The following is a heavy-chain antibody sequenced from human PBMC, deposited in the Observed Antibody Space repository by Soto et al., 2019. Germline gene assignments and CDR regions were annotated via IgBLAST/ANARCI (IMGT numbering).Heavy chain of an antibody. J-gene: IGHJ6*02. D-gene: IGHD2-15*01. CDR2: ISYDGSNK. CDR3: ARAGELLPTYYYYGMDV. CDR1: GFTFSSYA. Sequence: GGSLRLSCAASGFTFSSYAMHWVRQAPGKGLEWVAVISYDGSNKYYADSVKGRFTISRDNSKNTLYLQMNSLRAEDTAVYYCARAGELLPTYYYYGMDVWGQGTTVTVS. V-gene: IGHV3-30-3*01.